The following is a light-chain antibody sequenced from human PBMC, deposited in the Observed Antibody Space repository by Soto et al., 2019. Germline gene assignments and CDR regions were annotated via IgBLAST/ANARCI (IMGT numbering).Light chain of an antibody. Sequence: DIQMTQSPSSLSASVGDRVTITCRASQRISNYLNWYQQKPGKAPKLLIYAASTLQSGVPSRFSGSGAGTDLTLTISSLQAEDLATYYCQQSYSTSTWTFGQGTKVEIK. CDR2: AAS. J-gene: IGKJ1*01. V-gene: IGKV1-39*01. CDR1: QRISNY. CDR3: QQSYSTSTWT.